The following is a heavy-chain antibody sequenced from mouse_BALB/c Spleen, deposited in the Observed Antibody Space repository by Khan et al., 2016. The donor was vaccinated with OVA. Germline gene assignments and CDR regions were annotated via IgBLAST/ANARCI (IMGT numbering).Heavy chain of an antibody. V-gene: IGHV5-6*01. CDR1: GFTFIGYS. D-gene: IGHD4-1*01. J-gene: IGHJ3*01. Sequence: VELVQSGGDLAKPGGSLKLSCAASGFTFIGYSMFLVRPTPYQRLEWVASISRCRDYTYDPDRVNGRFTTSGDTAKNAPYLQISELKSEDTAMDYCADHLTGSFAYWGQGTLVTVSA. CDR2: ISRCRDYT. CDR3: ADHLTGSFAY.